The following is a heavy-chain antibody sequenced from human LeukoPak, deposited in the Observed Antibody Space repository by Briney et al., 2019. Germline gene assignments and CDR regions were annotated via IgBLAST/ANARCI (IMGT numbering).Heavy chain of an antibody. V-gene: IGHV1-8*01. J-gene: IGHJ5*02. CDR3: AIYGYYYDSSGYDL. Sequence: ASVKVSCKASGYTFTSYNINWFRQAPGRGFEWLGYVSPHNGDTGYTQNFQGRVTMTRDTSISTAYMELSSLRSEDTAVYYCAIYGYYYDSSGYDLWGQGTLVTVSS. CDR2: VSPHNGDT. D-gene: IGHD3-22*01. CDR1: GYTFTSYN.